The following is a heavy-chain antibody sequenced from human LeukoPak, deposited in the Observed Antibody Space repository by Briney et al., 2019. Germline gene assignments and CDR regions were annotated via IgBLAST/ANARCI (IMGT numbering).Heavy chain of an antibody. CDR2: IGGRGGSS. Sequence: PGGSLRLSCAASGFRFSDYTMTWVRQAPVKGPEWVSAIGGRGGSSYYADSLGGRFTISRDNSKDMLYLQMNSLKVEDTATYYCGEEGGAWGQGTKVTVSS. CDR1: GFRFSDYT. V-gene: IGHV3-23*01. D-gene: IGHD3-16*01. J-gene: IGHJ5*02. CDR3: GEEGGA.